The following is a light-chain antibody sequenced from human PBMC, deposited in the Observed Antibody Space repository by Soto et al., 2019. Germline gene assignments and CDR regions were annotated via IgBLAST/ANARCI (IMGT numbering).Light chain of an antibody. J-gene: IGKJ3*01. V-gene: IGKV1-8*01. CDR2: ATS. CDR1: QGIDTY. Sequence: AIQMTQSPSSFSASVGDRVTITCRASQGIDTYLAWYQQKPGKAPRLLMYATSVLESGVPSRFSGSGSGTDYTLTISSLQSEDFAVYYCQQYGRSPFTFGPGTKVDIK. CDR3: QQYGRSPFT.